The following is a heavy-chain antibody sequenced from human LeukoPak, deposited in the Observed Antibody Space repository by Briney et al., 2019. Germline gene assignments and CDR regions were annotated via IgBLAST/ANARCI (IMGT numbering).Heavy chain of an antibody. Sequence: SVKVSCKASGGTFSSYAISWVRQAPGQGLEWMGRIIPILGIANYAQKFQGRVTITADKSTSTAYMELSSLRSEDTAVYYCARGRGGYYGSSGYCDYWGQGTLVTVSS. CDR1: GGTFSSYA. V-gene: IGHV1-69*04. CDR2: IIPILGIA. D-gene: IGHD3-22*01. J-gene: IGHJ4*02. CDR3: ARGRGGYYGSSGYCDY.